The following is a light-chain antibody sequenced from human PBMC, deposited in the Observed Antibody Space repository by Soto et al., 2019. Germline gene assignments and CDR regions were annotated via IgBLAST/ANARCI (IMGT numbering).Light chain of an antibody. CDR1: QIVSTAF. V-gene: IGKV3-20*01. CDR2: GAS. Sequence: ETALTQNPGALSWSPGEWASVVGVASQIVSTAFLAWYQQKPGQAPSLLIYGASNRATDIPERFRGCGSGTGLTLTTTGSAPQHIASYYRRRYLSSSWAFGRGTRLEIK. CDR3: RRYLSSSWA. J-gene: IGKJ5*01.